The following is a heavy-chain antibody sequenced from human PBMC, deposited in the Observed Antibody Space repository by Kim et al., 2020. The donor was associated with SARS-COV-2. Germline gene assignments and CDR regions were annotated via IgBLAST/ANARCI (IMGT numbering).Heavy chain of an antibody. J-gene: IGHJ4*02. D-gene: IGHD3-9*01. V-gene: IGHV3-15*01. CDR3: TALITMFLGGVYFDY. Sequence: APVQDRFTISRDDSKNTLYLQMNILKNDDTAVYYCTALITMFLGGVYFDYWGQGTLVTVSS.